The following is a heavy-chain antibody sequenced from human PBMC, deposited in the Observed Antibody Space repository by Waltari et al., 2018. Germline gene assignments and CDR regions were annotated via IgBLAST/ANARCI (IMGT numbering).Heavy chain of an antibody. CDR1: GGSFSGYY. Sequence: QVQLQQWGAGLLKPSETLSLTCAVYGGSFSGYYWSWIRQPPGKGLEWIGEINHIGSHNYNPTLKSRVTISVDTSKNQFSLKLSSVTAADTAVYYCARTGIWGSYRYTLRDYYYYMDVWGKGTTVTVSS. CDR2: INHIGSH. V-gene: IGHV4-34*01. D-gene: IGHD3-16*02. J-gene: IGHJ6*03. CDR3: ARTGIWGSYRYTLRDYYYYMDV.